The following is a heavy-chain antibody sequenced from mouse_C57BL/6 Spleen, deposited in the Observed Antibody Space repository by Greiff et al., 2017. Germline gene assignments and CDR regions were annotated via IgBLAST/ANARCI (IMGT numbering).Heavy chain of an antibody. Sequence: QVQLQQPGTELVKPGASVKLSCKASGYTFTSCWMHWVKQRPGQGLEWIGNINPSNGGTNYNEKFKSKATLTVDKSSSTAYMQLSSLTSEDSAVYYCARDGYDGGYAMDYWGQGTSVTVSS. CDR3: ARDGYDGGYAMDY. CDR2: INPSNGGT. D-gene: IGHD2-2*01. J-gene: IGHJ4*01. CDR1: GYTFTSCW. V-gene: IGHV1-53*01.